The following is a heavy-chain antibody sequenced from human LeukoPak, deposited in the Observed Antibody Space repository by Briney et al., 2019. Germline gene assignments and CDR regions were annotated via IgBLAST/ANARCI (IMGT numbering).Heavy chain of an antibody. J-gene: IGHJ6*02. V-gene: IGHV3-23*01. CDR3: AKDRPNGMDV. CDR2: ISESGGAT. CDR1: GFSFTSYG. Sequence: GGSLRLSCATSGFSFTSYGMSWVRQAPGTGLEWVSAISESGGATYYADSVKGRFTISRDNSKNTLYLQMDSLRADDTAVYYCAKDRPNGMDVWGQGTTVTVSS.